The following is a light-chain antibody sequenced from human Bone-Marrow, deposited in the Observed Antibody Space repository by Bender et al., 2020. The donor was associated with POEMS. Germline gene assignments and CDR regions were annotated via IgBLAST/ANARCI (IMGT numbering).Light chain of an antibody. CDR2: EGS. J-gene: IGLJ3*02. CDR1: SSDVGSYNL. Sequence: QSALTQPASVSGSPGQSITISCTGTSSDVGSYNLVSWYQHNPGKAPKLMIYEGSKRPSVISNRFSGSKSGNTTSLTISGLQAEDEADYYCCSYAGYWVFGGGTKLTVL. CDR3: CSYAGYWV. V-gene: IGLV2-23*01.